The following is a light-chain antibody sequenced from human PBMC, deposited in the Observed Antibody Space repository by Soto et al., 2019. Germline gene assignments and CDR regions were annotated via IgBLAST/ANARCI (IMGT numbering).Light chain of an antibody. J-gene: IGKJ1*01. V-gene: IGKV3-20*01. CDR2: GAS. CDR1: QSISSTY. Sequence: ELVLTQSPGTMSLSPGERATLSCRASQSISSTYYLTWYQQKHGQAPRLLIYGASTRATGIPDRFSGSGSGTDFTLTISRLYPEDFAVYYCQHFGGSSRTFGQGTKVEIK. CDR3: QHFGGSSRT.